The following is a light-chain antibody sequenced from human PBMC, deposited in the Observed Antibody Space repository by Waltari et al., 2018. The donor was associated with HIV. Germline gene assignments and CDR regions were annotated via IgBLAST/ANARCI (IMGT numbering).Light chain of an antibody. CDR2: KDT. Sequence: SFELTQPPSVSVSPGQTARITCSGDALVKQYTYWYQQKPGQAPVVVIYKDTGRPSGIPERFSGSSSGTTVTLTISGVQSEDEADYYCQSADTGGTRVFGPGTKVTVL. J-gene: IGLJ1*01. V-gene: IGLV3-25*03. CDR3: QSADTGGTRV. CDR1: ALVKQY.